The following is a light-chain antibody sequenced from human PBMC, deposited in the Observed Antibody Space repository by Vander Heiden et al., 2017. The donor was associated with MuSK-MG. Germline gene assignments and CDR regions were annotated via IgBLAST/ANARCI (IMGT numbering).Light chain of an antibody. J-gene: IGLJ3*02. CDR3: QSYDSSLGGSV. CDR2: ANR. Sequence: QSVLTQPPSVSGAPGQRVPISCSGSSSNIGTGYDVHWYQQRPETAPKLLIYANRNRPSGVPDRFSGSRSGTSASLAITGLQAEDEADYYCQSYDSSLGGSVFGGGTKLTVL. CDR1: SSNIGTGYD. V-gene: IGLV1-40*01.